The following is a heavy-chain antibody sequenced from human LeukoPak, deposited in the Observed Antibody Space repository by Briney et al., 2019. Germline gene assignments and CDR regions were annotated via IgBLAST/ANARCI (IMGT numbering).Heavy chain of an antibody. J-gene: IGHJ4*02. CDR3: AREYYDNNRRDYFDY. CDR2: ISGSGGST. CDR1: GFTFSSYG. V-gene: IGHV3-23*01. Sequence: PGGPLRLSCAASGFTFSSYGMSWVRQAPGKGLEWVSAISGSGGSTYYADSVKGRFTISRDNSKNTPYLQMNSLRAEDTAVYYCAREYYDNNRRDYFDYWGQGTLVTVSS. D-gene: IGHD3-22*01.